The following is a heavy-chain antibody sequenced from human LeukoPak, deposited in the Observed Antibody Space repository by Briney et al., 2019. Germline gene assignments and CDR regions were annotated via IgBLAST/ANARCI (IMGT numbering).Heavy chain of an antibody. CDR2: IYHSGST. Sequence: SETLSLTCTVSGYSISSGYYWGWIRQPPGKGLEWIGSIYHSGSTYYNPSLKSRVTISVDTSKNQFSLKLSSVTAADTAVYYCARDDGRWYSSSWVAWGQGTLVTVSS. CDR1: GYSISSGYY. V-gene: IGHV4-38-2*02. CDR3: ARDDGRWYSSSWVA. J-gene: IGHJ4*02. D-gene: IGHD6-13*01.